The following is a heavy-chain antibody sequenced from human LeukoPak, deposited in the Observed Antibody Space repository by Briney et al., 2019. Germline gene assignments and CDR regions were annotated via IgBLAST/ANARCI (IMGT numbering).Heavy chain of an antibody. V-gene: IGHV1-8*01. D-gene: IGHD3-3*01. CDR1: GYTFTSYD. J-gene: IGHJ6*02. CDR3: ARGPAYYDFWSGYYYYYYGMDV. Sequence: ASVKVSCKASGYTFTSYDINWVRQATGQGLEWMGWMNPNSGNTGYAQKFQGRVTMTRNTSISTAYMELSSLRSEDTAVYYCARGPAYYDFWSGYYYYYYGMDVWAKGPRSPSP. CDR2: MNPNSGNT.